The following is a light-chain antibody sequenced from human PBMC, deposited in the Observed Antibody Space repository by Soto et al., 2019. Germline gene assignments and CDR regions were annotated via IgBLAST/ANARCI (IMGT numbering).Light chain of an antibody. J-gene: IGKJ5*01. CDR1: QSVRTS. V-gene: IGKV3-20*01. Sequence: EVVLTHSPATLSLYPWEIATLSCRASQSVRTSLAWYQHKPGQAPRLLIYAASSRATGSPDRFSGGGSGTDFTLTISRLEPEDFAVYYCQQYRYSPITFGQGTRLEIK. CDR3: QQYRYSPIT. CDR2: AAS.